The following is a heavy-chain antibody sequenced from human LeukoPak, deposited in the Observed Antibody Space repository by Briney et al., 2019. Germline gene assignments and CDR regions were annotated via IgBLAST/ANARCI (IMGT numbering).Heavy chain of an antibody. CDR2: IYYSGST. CDR3: AATSSIAADGFDY. J-gene: IGHJ4*02. D-gene: IGHD6-6*01. Sequence: SETLSLTCTVSGGSISSGDYYWSWIRQPPGKGLEWIGYIYYSGSTYYNPSLKSRVTISVDTSKNQFSLKLSSVTAADTAVYYCAATSSIAADGFDYWGQGTLVTVSS. V-gene: IGHV4-30-4*01. CDR1: GGSISSGDYY.